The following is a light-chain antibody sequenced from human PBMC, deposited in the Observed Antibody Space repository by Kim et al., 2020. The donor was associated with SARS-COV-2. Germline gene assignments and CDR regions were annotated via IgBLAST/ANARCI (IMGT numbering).Light chain of an antibody. J-gene: IGLJ2*01. CDR3: QTWGTGIRVV. V-gene: IGLV4-69*01. CDR1: SGHSSYA. Sequence: VKLTCTLSSGHSSYAIAWHQQQPEKGHRYLMKLNSDGSHSKGDGIPDRFAGSSSGAERYLTISSLQSEDEADYYCQTWGTGIRVVFGGGTQLTVL. CDR2: LNSDGSH.